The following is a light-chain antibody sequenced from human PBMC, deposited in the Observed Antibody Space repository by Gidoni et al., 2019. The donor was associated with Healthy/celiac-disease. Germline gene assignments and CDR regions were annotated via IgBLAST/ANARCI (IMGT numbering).Light chain of an antibody. CDR2: SNN. V-gene: IGLV1-44*01. CDR3: AAWDDSLNGLV. Sequence: QSVLTQPPSASGTPGQRVTISCSGSSSHIGSNTVNWYQQLPGTAPTLLIYSNNQRPSGVPDRFSGSKSGTSASLAISGLQSEDEADYYCAAWDDSLNGLVFGTGTKVTVL. J-gene: IGLJ1*01. CDR1: SSHIGSNT.